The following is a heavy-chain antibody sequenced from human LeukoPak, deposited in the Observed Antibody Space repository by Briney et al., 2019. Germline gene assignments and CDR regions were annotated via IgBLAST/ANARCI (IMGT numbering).Heavy chain of an antibody. CDR1: GFTFSSYS. D-gene: IGHD3-3*01. CDR2: ISSSSSTI. V-gene: IGHV3-48*01. J-gene: IGHJ4*02. CDR3: ARSTYDFWSGYYTDY. Sequence: GGSLRLSCAASGFTFSSYSMNWVRQAPGKGLEWVSYISSSSSTIYYADSVKGRFTISRDNAKNSLYLQMNSLRAEDTAVYYCARSTYDFWSGYYTDYWGQGTLVTVSS.